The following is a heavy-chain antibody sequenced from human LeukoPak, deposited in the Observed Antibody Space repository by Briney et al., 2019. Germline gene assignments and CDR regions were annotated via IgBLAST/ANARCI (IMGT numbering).Heavy chain of an antibody. J-gene: IGHJ4*02. V-gene: IGHV3-30*02. CDR1: GFTFSSYG. Sequence: PGGSLRLSCAASGFTFSSYGMHWVRQAPGKGLEWAAFIRYDGSNKYYADSVKGRFTISRDNSKNTLYLQMNSLRAEDTAVYYCAKGRIAVAGFDYWGQGTLVTVS. D-gene: IGHD6-19*01. CDR2: IRYDGSNK. CDR3: AKGRIAVAGFDY.